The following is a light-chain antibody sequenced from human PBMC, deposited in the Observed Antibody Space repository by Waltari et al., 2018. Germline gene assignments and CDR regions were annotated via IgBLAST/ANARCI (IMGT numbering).Light chain of an antibody. CDR2: AAS. CDR1: QGISSW. V-gene: IGKV1-12*01. CDR3: QQANSFLGIT. Sequence: DIQMTQSPSSVSASVGDRVTIPCRASQGISSWLVWYQQKPGKAPKLLIYAASSLQSGVPSRFSGSGSGTDFTLTISSLQPEDFATYYCQQANSFLGITFGQGTRLEIK. J-gene: IGKJ5*01.